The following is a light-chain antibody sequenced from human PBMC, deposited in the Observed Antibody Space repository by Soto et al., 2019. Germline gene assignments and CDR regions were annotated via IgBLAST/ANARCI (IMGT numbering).Light chain of an antibody. CDR1: QSVSTN. V-gene: IGKV3-15*01. CDR2: GAS. Sequence: EIVMTQSPATLSVSPGERATLSCRASQSVSTNLAWYQQRPGQAPRLLFYGASNRATNIPARFSGSGSGTEFTLTISSLQSEDFAIYYCQQYNNWPTITFGQGTRMEIK. J-gene: IGKJ5*01. CDR3: QQYNNWPTIT.